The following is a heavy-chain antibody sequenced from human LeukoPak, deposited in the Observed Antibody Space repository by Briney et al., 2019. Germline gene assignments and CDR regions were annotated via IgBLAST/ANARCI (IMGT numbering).Heavy chain of an antibody. D-gene: IGHD5-12*01. J-gene: IGHJ4*02. V-gene: IGHV3-74*01. CDR3: ARTAYSDYSLGF. Sequence: QPGGSLRLFCAASGFIFSNYCMHWVRQAPGKGLVGVSRISSDGSSTSYADYVKGRFTISRDNAKNTLYLQMNSLRAEDTAVYYCARTAYSDYSLGFWGQGTLGTVSS. CDR1: GFIFSNYC. CDR2: ISSDGSST.